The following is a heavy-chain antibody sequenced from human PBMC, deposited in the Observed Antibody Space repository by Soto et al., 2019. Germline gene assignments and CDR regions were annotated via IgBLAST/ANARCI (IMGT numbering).Heavy chain of an antibody. CDR3: ARAPYYYGSGSYYYYYGMDV. J-gene: IGHJ6*02. Sequence: ASVKVSCKASGYTFTGYYMHWVRQAPGQGLEWMGWINPNSGGTNYAQKFQGWVTMTRDTSISTAYMELSRLRSDDTAVYYCARAPYYYGSGSYYYYYGMDVWGQGTTVTVSS. CDR1: GYTFTGYY. CDR2: INPNSGGT. D-gene: IGHD3-10*01. V-gene: IGHV1-2*04.